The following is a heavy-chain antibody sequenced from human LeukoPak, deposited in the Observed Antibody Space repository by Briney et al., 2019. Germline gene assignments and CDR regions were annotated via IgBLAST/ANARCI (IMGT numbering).Heavy chain of an antibody. CDR1: GYSFTNYW. J-gene: IGHJ5*02. Sequence: GEPLKISCKASGYSFTNYWIVWVRQRPGKGLEYMGFIYPGGSDLRYSPSFQGQVTISVDKSITTAYLQWSSLKASDTAMNYCARHVVNLAVPGAPSWIDPWGQGTQVTVSS. V-gene: IGHV5-51*01. CDR2: IYPGGSDL. D-gene: IGHD6-19*01. CDR3: ARHVVNLAVPGAPSWIDP.